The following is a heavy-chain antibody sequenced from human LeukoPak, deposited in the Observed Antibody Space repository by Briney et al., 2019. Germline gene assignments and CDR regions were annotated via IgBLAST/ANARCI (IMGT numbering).Heavy chain of an antibody. Sequence: GASVKVSCKASGYTLTSYYMHWVRQAPGQGLEWMGIINPSGGSTSYAQKFQGRVTMTRDTSTSTVYMELSSLRSEDTAVYYCARALYCSGGSCYEGPNYWGQGTLVTVSS. V-gene: IGHV1-46*01. CDR3: ARALYCSGGSCYEGPNY. D-gene: IGHD2-15*01. J-gene: IGHJ4*02. CDR1: GYTLTSYY. CDR2: INPSGGST.